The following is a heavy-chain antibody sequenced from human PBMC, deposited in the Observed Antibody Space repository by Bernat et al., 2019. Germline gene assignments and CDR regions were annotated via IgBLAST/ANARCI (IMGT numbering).Heavy chain of an antibody. Sequence: QVQLVQSGSELKKPGASVKVSCKASGYTFTSYGISWVRQAPGQGLEWMGWISAYNGNTNYAQKLQGRVTMTTDTSTSTAYMELRSLRSDDTAVYYCARDLRAVLVVGALGYWGQGTLVTVSS. CDR3: ARDLRAVLVVGALGY. CDR1: GYTFTSYG. J-gene: IGHJ4*02. CDR2: ISAYNGNT. V-gene: IGHV1-18*01. D-gene: IGHD1-26*01.